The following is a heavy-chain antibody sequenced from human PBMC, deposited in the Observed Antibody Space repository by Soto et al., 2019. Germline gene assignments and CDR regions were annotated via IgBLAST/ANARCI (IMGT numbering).Heavy chain of an antibody. V-gene: IGHV3-73*01. CDR2: IRSKANSYAT. Sequence: GGSLRLSCAASGFTFSGSAMHWVRQASGKGLEWVGRIRSKANSYATAYAASVKGRFTISRDDSKNTAYLQMNSLKTEDTAVYYCTRPGSYGVPWSDPWGQGTLVTVSS. CDR1: GFTFSGSA. J-gene: IGHJ5*02. D-gene: IGHD5-18*01. CDR3: TRPGSYGVPWSDP.